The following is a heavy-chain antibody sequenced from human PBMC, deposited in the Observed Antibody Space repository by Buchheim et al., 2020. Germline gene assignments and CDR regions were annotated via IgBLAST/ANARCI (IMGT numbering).Heavy chain of an antibody. Sequence: EVQLVESGGGSVQPGESLRLSCAVSGLTFSISWMHWVRQVPGKGLVWVSRISSDETDTKYADSVKGRLTIYRDNAKNTLYLQMNSLTAEDTAVYYCARGAEGNFDYWGQGTL. CDR1: GLTFSISW. J-gene: IGHJ4*02. CDR2: ISSDETDT. CDR3: ARGAEGNFDY. V-gene: IGHV3-74*01.